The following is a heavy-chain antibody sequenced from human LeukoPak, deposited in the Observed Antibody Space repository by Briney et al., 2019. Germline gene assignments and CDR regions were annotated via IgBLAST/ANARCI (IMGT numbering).Heavy chain of an antibody. CDR2: ISAYNGNT. V-gene: IGHV1-18*01. Sequence: ASVKVSCKASGYTFTSYGISWVRQAPGQGLEWMGWISAYNGNTNYAQKLQGRVTMTTDTSTSTAYMELRSLRSEDTAVYYCARMGYSGYDLDYYYYMDVWGKGTTVTISS. CDR1: GYTFTSYG. D-gene: IGHD5-12*01. J-gene: IGHJ6*03. CDR3: ARMGYSGYDLDYYYYMDV.